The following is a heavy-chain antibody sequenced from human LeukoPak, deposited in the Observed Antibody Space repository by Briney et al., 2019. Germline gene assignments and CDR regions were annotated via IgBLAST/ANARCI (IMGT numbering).Heavy chain of an antibody. CDR2: IYYSGST. J-gene: IGHJ4*02. D-gene: IGHD6-13*01. CDR3: ARHVWSSSFHFDY. CDR1: GGSISSSSYY. Sequence: SETLSLTCTVSGGSISSSSYYWGWIRQPPWKELEWLGSIYYSGSTYYNPSLKSRVTISVDTSKKQFSLKLSSVTAADTAVYHCARHVWSSSFHFDYWGQGTLVTVSS. V-gene: IGHV4-39*01.